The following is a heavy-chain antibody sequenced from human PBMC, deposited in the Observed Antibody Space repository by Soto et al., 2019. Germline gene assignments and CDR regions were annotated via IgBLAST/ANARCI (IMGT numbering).Heavy chain of an antibody. V-gene: IGHV4-34*01. CDR2: INHSGST. CDR1: GGSFSGYY. D-gene: IGHD2-2*02. CDR3: ARYPPRYRSSTSCYKGNWFDP. Sequence: SATLSLTCAVYGGSFSGYYWSWIRQPPGKGLEWIGEINHSGSTNYNPSLKSRVTISVDTSKNQFSLKLSSVTAADTAVYYCARYPPRYRSSTSCYKGNWFDPWGQGTLVTVSS. J-gene: IGHJ5*02.